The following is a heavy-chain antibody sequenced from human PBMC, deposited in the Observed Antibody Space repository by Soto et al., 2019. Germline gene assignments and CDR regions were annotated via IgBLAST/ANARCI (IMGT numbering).Heavy chain of an antibody. CDR2: ISSSSGSR. CDR3: ATVSAMIVGAKEY. Sequence: EVQLLESGGGLVQPGGSLRLSCAASGFAFSSYAMSWVRQAPGKGLEWVSSISSSSGSRYYGDSVKGRFTISRDNSKNTLYLQMNSLRAEDTAVYYCATVSAMIVGAKEYWGQGTLVTVSS. CDR1: GFAFSSYA. V-gene: IGHV3-23*01. J-gene: IGHJ4*02. D-gene: IGHD1-26*01.